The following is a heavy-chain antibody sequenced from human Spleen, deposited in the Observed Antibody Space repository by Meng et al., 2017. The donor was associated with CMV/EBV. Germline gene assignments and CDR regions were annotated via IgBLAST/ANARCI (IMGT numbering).Heavy chain of an antibody. Sequence: ASVKVSCKTSGYNFTDYYMHWVRQAPGQGLEWMGWINPNSGGTNYAQKFQGRVTMTGDTSITTAYLEVSRLRPDDMATYYCARIAAAGSGSVDYWGQGTLVTVSS. V-gene: IGHV1-2*02. J-gene: IGHJ4*02. CDR1: GYNFTDYY. CDR2: INPNSGGT. D-gene: IGHD6-13*01. CDR3: ARIAAAGSGSVDY.